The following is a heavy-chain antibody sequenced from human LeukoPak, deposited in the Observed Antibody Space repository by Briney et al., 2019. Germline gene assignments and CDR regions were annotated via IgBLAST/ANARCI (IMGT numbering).Heavy chain of an antibody. D-gene: IGHD6-13*01. Sequence: PSETLSLTCTVSGGSISNGDYYWGWIRQPPGKGLEWIGEIYHSGNTNYNPSLKSRVTISIDKSKNQFSLKLSSVTAADTAIYYCAREYGSSHSFDPWGQGTLVTVSS. V-gene: IGHV4-39*07. CDR2: IYHSGNT. J-gene: IGHJ5*02. CDR3: AREYGSSHSFDP. CDR1: GGSISNGDYY.